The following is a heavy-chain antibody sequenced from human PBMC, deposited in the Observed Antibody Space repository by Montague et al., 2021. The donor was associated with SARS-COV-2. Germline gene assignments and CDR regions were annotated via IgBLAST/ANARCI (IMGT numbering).Heavy chain of an antibody. CDR3: ARGPRYSLSWSFDY. CDR1: GDSVSSNTAA. Sequence: CAISGDSVSSNTAAWNWIRQSPSRGLEWLGRTYYRSKWYYDYAVSVKSRMTISPDTSKNQFSLQLSSVTSEDRAVYYCARGPRYSLSWSFDYWGQGTLVTVSS. V-gene: IGHV6-1*01. D-gene: IGHD6-13*01. J-gene: IGHJ4*02. CDR2: TYYRSKWYY.